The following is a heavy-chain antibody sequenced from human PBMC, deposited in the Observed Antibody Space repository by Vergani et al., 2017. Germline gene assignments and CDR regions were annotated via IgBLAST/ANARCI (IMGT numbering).Heavy chain of an antibody. CDR3: ARYDSSSYYHKNVGFDY. V-gene: IGHV3-21*01. Sequence: EVQLVESGGGLVKPGGSLRLSCAASGFTFSSYSMNWVRQAPGKGLEWVSSISSSSSYIYYADSVKGRFTISRDKDKNALYLQMNSLRAEDTAVYYCARYDSSSYYHKNVGFDYWGQGTLVTVSS. CDR2: ISSSSSYI. J-gene: IGHJ4*02. D-gene: IGHD3-22*01. CDR1: GFTFSSYS.